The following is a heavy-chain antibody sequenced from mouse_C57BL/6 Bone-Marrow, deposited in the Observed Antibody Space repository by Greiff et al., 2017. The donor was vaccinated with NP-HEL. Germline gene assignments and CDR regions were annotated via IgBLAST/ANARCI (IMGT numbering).Heavy chain of an antibody. V-gene: IGHV14-3*01. Sequence: EVMLVESVAELVRPGASVKLSCTASGFNIKNTYMHWVKQRPEQGLEWIGRIDPANGNTKYAPKFQGKATITADTSSNTAYLQLSSLTSEDTAIYYCASRDYYGSIAMDYWGQGTSVTVSS. CDR2: IDPANGNT. D-gene: IGHD1-1*01. J-gene: IGHJ4*01. CDR3: ASRDYYGSIAMDY. CDR1: GFNIKNTY.